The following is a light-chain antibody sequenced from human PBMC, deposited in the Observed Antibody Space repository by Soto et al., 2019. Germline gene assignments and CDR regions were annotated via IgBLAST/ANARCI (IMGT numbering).Light chain of an antibody. CDR1: SSNIGNNY. Sequence: QSVLTQPPSVSAAPGQKVTISCSGSSSNIGNNYVSWYQQLPGTAPKLLIYDNNKRPSGIPDRFSGSKSGTSATLGITGLQTGDEADYYGGTWDSSLSASYGFGTVTKLTVL. J-gene: IGLJ1*01. CDR2: DNN. V-gene: IGLV1-51*01. CDR3: GTWDSSLSASYG.